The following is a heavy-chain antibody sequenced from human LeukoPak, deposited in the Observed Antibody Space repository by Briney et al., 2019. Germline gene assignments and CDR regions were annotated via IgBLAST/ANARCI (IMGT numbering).Heavy chain of an antibody. CDR1: GYTFTSYG. Sequence: ASVKVSCKASGYTFTSYGISWVRQGPGQGLEWMGWISAYNGNTNYAQKLQGRVTMTTDTSTSTAYMELRSLRSDDTAVYYCARGGVVVPAGINKWFDPWGQGALVTVSS. CDR2: ISAYNGNT. J-gene: IGHJ5*02. V-gene: IGHV1-18*01. D-gene: IGHD2-2*02. CDR3: ARGGVVVPAGINKWFDP.